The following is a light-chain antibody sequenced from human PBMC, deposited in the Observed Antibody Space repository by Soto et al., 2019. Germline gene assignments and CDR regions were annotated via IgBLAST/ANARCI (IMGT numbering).Light chain of an antibody. V-gene: IGLV2-8*01. CDR2: EVN. CDR1: SSDVGGYNY. J-gene: IGLJ3*02. Sequence: QSALTQPPSASGSPGQSVTISCTGTSSDVGGYNYVSWYQQHPGKAPKVMIYEVNKRPSGVPDRFSGSKSGNTASLTVSGLQAEDEADDFCKSYTGINNWVFGGGTTLTVL. CDR3: KSYTGINNWV.